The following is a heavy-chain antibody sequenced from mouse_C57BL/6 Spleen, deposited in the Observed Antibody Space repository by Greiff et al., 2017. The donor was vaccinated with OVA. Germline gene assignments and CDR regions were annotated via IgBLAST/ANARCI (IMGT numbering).Heavy chain of an antibody. Sequence: QVTLKQSGPGLLQPSQTLSLTCSFSGFSLSTSGMGVRWIRQPSGQGLEWLAHIYWDDDKCYNTFLKSHLTISNDTSRIQVFLMITCLYTADTATYYCSRRSSYYYDDASFAYWGQGTLVTVSA. D-gene: IGHD2-4*01. CDR2: IYWDDDK. CDR1: GFSLSTSGMG. V-gene: IGHV8-12*01. CDR3: SRRSSYYYDDASFAY. J-gene: IGHJ3*01.